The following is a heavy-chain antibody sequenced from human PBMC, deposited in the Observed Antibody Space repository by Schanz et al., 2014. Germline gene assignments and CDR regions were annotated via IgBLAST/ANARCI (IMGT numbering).Heavy chain of an antibody. CDR3: AKYGSGKGVSFES. V-gene: IGHV3-30*18. J-gene: IGHJ4*02. D-gene: IGHD3-10*01. Sequence: QVQLVESGGSVVQPGRSLRLSCAGSGFSFSDYGMHWVRQAPGRGLEWVAVISYHGSEKYYADSVKGRFTISRDNSKITLYLQMNSLRVEDTAVYYCAKYGSGKGVSFESWGQGTLVTVSS. CDR1: GFSFSDYG. CDR2: ISYHGSEK.